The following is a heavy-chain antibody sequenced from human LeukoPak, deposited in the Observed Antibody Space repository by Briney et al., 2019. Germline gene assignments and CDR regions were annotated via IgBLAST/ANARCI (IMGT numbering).Heavy chain of an antibody. CDR3: ARAGIAVALGAFDI. V-gene: IGHV4-59*12. CDR2: IYYSGST. D-gene: IGHD6-19*01. CDR1: GGSISSYY. J-gene: IGHJ3*02. Sequence: PSETLSLTCTVSGGSISSYYWSWIRQPPGKGLEWIGYIYYSGSTNYNPSLKSRVTMSADTSKNQFSLKLSSVTAADTAVYYCARAGIAVALGAFDIWGQGTMVTVSS.